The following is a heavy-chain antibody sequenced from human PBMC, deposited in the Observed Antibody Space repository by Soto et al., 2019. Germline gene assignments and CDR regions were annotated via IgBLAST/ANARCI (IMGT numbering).Heavy chain of an antibody. Sequence: QVQLVESGGGVVQPGRSLRLSCAASGFTFSSYGMHWVRQAPGKGLEWVAVIWYDGSNKYYADSVKGRFTISRDNSKNTLYLQMNSLRAEDTAVYYCARGGSIAAAGRRYGMDVWGQGTTVTVSS. V-gene: IGHV3-33*01. CDR1: GFTFSSYG. D-gene: IGHD6-13*01. J-gene: IGHJ6*02. CDR2: IWYDGSNK. CDR3: ARGGSIAAAGRRYGMDV.